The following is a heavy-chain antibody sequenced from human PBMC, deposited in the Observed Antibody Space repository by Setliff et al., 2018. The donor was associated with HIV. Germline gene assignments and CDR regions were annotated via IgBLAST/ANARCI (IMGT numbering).Heavy chain of an antibody. D-gene: IGHD3-22*01. Sequence: SETLSLTCAVYGESFSVYFWSWIRQPPGKGLEWIGSIYYSGSTYYNPSLKSRVTISVDTSNNQVSLKLNSVTAADTAVYYCARTRYYYDSGSYYFQYYYYMDVWGKGTTVTVSS. CDR1: GESFSVYF. J-gene: IGHJ6*03. CDR2: IYYSGST. CDR3: ARTRYYYDSGSYYFQYYYYMDV. V-gene: IGHV4-34*01.